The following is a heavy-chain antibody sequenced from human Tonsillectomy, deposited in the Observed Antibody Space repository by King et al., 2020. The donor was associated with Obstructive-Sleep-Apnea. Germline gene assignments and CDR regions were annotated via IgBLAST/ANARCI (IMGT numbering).Heavy chain of an antibody. CDR2: INTNTGNP. Sequence: VQLVESGSELKKPGASVKVSCKASGYTFTSYAMNWVRQAPGQGLEWMGWINTNTGNPTYAQGFTGRFVFSLDTSVSTAYLQISSLKAEDTAVYYCSRRRVDTAMARGYYYGMDVWGKGTTVTVSS. D-gene: IGHD5-18*01. CDR3: SRRRVDTAMARGYYYGMDV. V-gene: IGHV7-4-1*02. J-gene: IGHJ6*04. CDR1: GYTFTSYA.